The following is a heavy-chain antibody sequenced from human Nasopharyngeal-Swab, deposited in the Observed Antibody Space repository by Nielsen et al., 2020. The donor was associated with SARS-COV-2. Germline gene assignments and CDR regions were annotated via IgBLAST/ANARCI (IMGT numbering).Heavy chain of an antibody. CDR3: ANRVYYYDSSGYRQTALFDY. J-gene: IGHJ4*02. Sequence: PGKGLEWIGEINHSGSTNYNPSLKSRVTISVDTSKNQFSLKLSSATAADTAVYYCANRVYYYDSSGYRQTALFDYWGQGTLVTVSS. D-gene: IGHD3-22*01. V-gene: IGHV4-34*01. CDR2: INHSGST.